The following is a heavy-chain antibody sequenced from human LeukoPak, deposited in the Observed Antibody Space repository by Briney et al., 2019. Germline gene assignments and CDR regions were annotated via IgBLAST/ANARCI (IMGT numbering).Heavy chain of an antibody. CDR3: AKRGVVIRVILVGFHKEAYYFDS. D-gene: IGHD2-15*01. CDR1: GITLSNYG. CDR2: ISDSGRST. J-gene: IGHJ4*02. V-gene: IGHV3-23*01. Sequence: GGSLRLSCVVSGITLSNYGMSWVRQAPGKGLEWVAGISDSGRSTNYANSVKGRFTISRDNPKNTLYLQMNSQRAEDTAVYFCAKRGVVIRVILVGFHKEAYYFDSWGQGALVTVSS.